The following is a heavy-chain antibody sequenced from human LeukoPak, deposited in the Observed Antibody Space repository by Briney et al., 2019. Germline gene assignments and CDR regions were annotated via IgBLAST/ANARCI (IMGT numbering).Heavy chain of an antibody. J-gene: IGHJ4*02. D-gene: IGHD2-21*01. CDR3: AREAPAYGERYFVS. CDR2: INPDGSVT. CDR1: GLTFNTYW. V-gene: IGHV3-74*01. Sequence: GGSLRLSCLASGLTFNTYWMHWVRQVPGKGPVWVSRINPDGSVTWDADSVRGRFIISRDDAKNTLYLQMNSLRAEDTAPYYCAREAPAYGERYFVSWGQGTLVTVSS.